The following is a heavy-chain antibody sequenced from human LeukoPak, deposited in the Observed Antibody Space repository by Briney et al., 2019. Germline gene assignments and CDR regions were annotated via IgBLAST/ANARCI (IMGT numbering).Heavy chain of an antibody. CDR3: ARSRTYGDYGRGLDC. J-gene: IGHJ4*02. V-gene: IGHV3-74*01. CDR1: GFISSSYW. CDR2: INTDGFST. D-gene: IGHD4-17*01. Sequence: AGGSLRLSCAASGFISSSYWMHWVRHPPGKGMVYIACINTDGFSTNYADSVKGRFTISRDNAKNTLYLQMNSLRAEDTAVYYCARSRTYGDYGRGLDCWGQGTLVTVSS.